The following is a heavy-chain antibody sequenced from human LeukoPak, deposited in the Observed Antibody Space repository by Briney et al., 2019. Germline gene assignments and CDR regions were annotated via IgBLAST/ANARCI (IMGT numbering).Heavy chain of an antibody. D-gene: IGHD5-12*01. J-gene: IGHJ4*02. CDR1: GFTFSSYA. CDR2: ISAGGDTT. Sequence: PGGSLRLSCAASGFTFSSYAINWVRQAPGEGLEWVSAISAGGDTTLYADSVKGRFTISRDNSRNTLYLQMNNLRAEDTAIYHCARWIYYFDSWGQGTLVTVSS. V-gene: IGHV3-23*01. CDR3: ARWIYYFDS.